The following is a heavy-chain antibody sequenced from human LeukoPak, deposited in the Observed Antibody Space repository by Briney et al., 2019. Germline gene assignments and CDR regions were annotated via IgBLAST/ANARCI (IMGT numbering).Heavy chain of an antibody. CDR1: GYTFTSYG. CDR3: ARAPYYYDSSGRYHFDY. V-gene: IGHV1-18*01. CDR2: ISAYNGNT. J-gene: IGHJ4*02. Sequence: ASVKVSCKASGYTFTSYGISWVRQAPGQGPEWMGWISAYNGNTNYAQKLQGRVTMTTDTSTSTAYMELRSLRSDDTAVYYCARAPYYYDSSGRYHFDYWGQGTLVTVSS. D-gene: IGHD3-22*01.